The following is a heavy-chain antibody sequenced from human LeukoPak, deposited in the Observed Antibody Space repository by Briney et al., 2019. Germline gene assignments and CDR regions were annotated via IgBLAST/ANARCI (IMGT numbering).Heavy chain of an antibody. J-gene: IGHJ5*02. CDR2: INHSGST. CDR1: GGAFSGYY. D-gene: IGHD6-13*01. CDR3: ARDSSTRKNWFDP. V-gene: IGHV4-34*01. Sequence: SETLSLTCAVYGGAFSGYYWSLIRQPPGNGLEWIGEINHSGSTNYNPSLKSRVTISVDTSKNQFSLKLSSVTAADTAVYYCARDSSTRKNWFDPWGQGTLVTVSS.